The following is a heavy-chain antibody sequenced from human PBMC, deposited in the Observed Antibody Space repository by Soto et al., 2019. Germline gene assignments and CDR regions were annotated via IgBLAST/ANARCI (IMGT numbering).Heavy chain of an antibody. CDR2: IIPIFGTA. V-gene: IGHV1-69*13. D-gene: IGHD5-12*01. Sequence: SVKVSCKASGGTFSSYAISWVRQAPGQGLEWMGGIIPIFGTANYAQKFQGRVTITADESTSTAYMELSSLRSEDTAVYYCARELRDGYNFHNWFDPWGQGTLVTVSS. CDR3: ARELRDGYNFHNWFDP. CDR1: GGTFSSYA. J-gene: IGHJ5*02.